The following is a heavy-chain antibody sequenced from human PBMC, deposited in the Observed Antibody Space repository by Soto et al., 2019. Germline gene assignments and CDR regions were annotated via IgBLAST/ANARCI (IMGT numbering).Heavy chain of an antibody. D-gene: IGHD6-6*01. V-gene: IGHV4-39*01. J-gene: IGHJ4*02. CDR2: IHNSGST. CDR3: ARGLSSPSATGI. Sequence: QPQLQESGPGLVKPSETLSLTCTVSGGSVSSCCNYWGWVRQPPGKGLEWIGSIHNSGSTSYNPSFRRRVTISVDTPKNQFSLILTSVTAADTAVYYCARGLSSPSATGIWGQGILVTVSS. CDR1: GGSVSSCCNY.